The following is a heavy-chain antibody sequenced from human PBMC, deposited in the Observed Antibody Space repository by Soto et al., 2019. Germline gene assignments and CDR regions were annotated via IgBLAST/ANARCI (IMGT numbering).Heavy chain of an antibody. J-gene: IGHJ4*02. D-gene: IGHD6-13*01. CDR3: ARVVEQQLSSYYFGY. V-gene: IGHV1-69*13. CDR1: GGTFSSYA. Sequence: ASVKVSCKASGGTFSSYAISWVRQAPGQGLEWMGGIIPIFGTANYAQKFQGRVTITADESTSTAYMELSSLRSEDTAVYYCARVVEQQLSSYYFGYWGQGTLVIVSS. CDR2: IIPIFGTA.